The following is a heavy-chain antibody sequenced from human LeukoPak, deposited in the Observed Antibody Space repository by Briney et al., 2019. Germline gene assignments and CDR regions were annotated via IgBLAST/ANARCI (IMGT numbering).Heavy chain of an antibody. CDR2: INHSGST. CDR1: GGSFSGYY. Sequence: PSETLSLTCAVYGGSFSGYYWSWIRQPPGKGLEWIGEINHSGSTNYNPSLKSRVTISVDTSKNQFSLKLSSVTAADTAVYYCGGSYDSSGYTFDYWGQGTPVTVSS. D-gene: IGHD3-22*01. V-gene: IGHV4-34*01. CDR3: GGSYDSSGYTFDY. J-gene: IGHJ4*02.